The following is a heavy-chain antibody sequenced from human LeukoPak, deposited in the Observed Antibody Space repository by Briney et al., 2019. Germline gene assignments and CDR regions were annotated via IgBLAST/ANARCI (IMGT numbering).Heavy chain of an antibody. CDR2: ISAYNGST. CDR3: ARDPLTQIYYDSSGYDNWFDP. Sequence: ASVKVSCKASGYTFTSYGISWVRQAPGQGLEWMGWISAYNGSTNYAQKLQGRVTMTTDTSTSTAYMELRSLRSDDTAVYYCARDPLTQIYYDSSGYDNWFDPWGQGTLVTVSS. CDR1: GYTFTSYG. J-gene: IGHJ5*02. D-gene: IGHD3-22*01. V-gene: IGHV1-18*01.